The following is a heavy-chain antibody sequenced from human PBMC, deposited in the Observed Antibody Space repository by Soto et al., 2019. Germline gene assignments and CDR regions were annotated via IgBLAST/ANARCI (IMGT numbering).Heavy chain of an antibody. J-gene: IGHJ5*02. Sequence: SETLSLTCTVSGGSISDYYWSWIRQPPGKGLEWIGYFSYSGGTSNSPSLKSRATISGDTSKNQFSLKLSSVTAADTAVYYCARVPDRWGQGTLVTVSS. D-gene: IGHD2-2*01. CDR3: ARVPDR. V-gene: IGHV4-59*12. CDR1: GGSISDYY. CDR2: FSYSGGT.